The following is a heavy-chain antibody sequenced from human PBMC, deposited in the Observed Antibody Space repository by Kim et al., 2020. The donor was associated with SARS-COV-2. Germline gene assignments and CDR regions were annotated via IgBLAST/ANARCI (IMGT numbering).Heavy chain of an antibody. CDR3: ARAEDRGSGWYLRYNYYYGMDV. CDR1: GGSISSSSYY. D-gene: IGHD6-19*01. J-gene: IGHJ6*02. V-gene: IGHV4-39*07. CDR2: IYYSGST. Sequence: SETLSLTCTVSGGSISSSSYYWGWIRQPPGKGLGWIGSIYYSGSTYYNPSLKSRVTISVDTSKHQFSLKLRSVTAADTAVYYCARAEDRGSGWYLRYNYYYGMDVWGQGTTVTVSS.